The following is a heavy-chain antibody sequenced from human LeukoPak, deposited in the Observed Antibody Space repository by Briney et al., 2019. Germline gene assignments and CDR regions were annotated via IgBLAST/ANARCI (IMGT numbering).Heavy chain of an antibody. Sequence: GGSLRLSCAASGFTFRSSGMHWVRRAPGKGLEWVAVIWYDGSNKYYADSVKGRFTISRDNSKNTLYLQMNSLRAEDTAVYYCVRDYEREGRWLPCYWGHGTLVTVSS. V-gene: IGHV3-33*01. D-gene: IGHD5-24*01. CDR3: VRDYEREGRWLPCY. CDR2: IWYDGSNK. J-gene: IGHJ4*01. CDR1: GFTFRSSG.